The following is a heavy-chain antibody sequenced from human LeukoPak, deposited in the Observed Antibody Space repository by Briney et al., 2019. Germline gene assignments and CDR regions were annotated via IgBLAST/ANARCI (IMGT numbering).Heavy chain of an antibody. J-gene: IGHJ5*02. Sequence: ASVKVSCKASGYTFTSYDINWVRQATGQGLEWMGWMNPNSGNTGYAQKLQGRVTMTRNTSISTAYMELSSLRSEDTAVYYCARDLQHMNWFDPWGQGTLVTVSS. V-gene: IGHV1-8*01. CDR3: ARDLQHMNWFDP. CDR2: MNPNSGNT. CDR1: GYTFTSYD.